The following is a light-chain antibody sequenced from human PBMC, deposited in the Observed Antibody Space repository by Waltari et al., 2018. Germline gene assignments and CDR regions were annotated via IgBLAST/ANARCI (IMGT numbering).Light chain of an antibody. V-gene: IGKV1-12*01. J-gene: IGKJ3*01. CDR2: GAS. CDR3: QQYHTSPFT. Sequence: IQMTQSPSSVSAYVGDRVPISCRASLGITRWLAWYQQQPGKAPRLLIYGASNLQSGAPSRFSGSGSGTDFTLTISSLQAEDVAIYYCQQYHTSPFTFGPGTKVDI. CDR1: LGITRW.